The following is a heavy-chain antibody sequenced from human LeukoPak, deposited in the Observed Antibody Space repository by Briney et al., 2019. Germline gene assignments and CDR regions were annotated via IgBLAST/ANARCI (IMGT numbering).Heavy chain of an antibody. Sequence: SETLSLTCTVSGGSISSYYWSWIRQPPGKGLEWIGYIYYSGSTNYNPSLKSRDTISVDTSKNQFSLKLSSVTAADTAVYYCAREGTGGNNWFDPWGQGTLVTVSS. D-gene: IGHD3-16*01. CDR3: AREGTGGNNWFDP. V-gene: IGHV4-59*01. CDR2: IYYSGST. J-gene: IGHJ5*02. CDR1: GGSISSYY.